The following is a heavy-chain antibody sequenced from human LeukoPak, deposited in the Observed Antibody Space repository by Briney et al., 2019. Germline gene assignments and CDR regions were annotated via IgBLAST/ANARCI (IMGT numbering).Heavy chain of an antibody. D-gene: IGHD3-22*01. Sequence: PSETLSLTCVVSDYSMTRGYYWGWIRQPPGKGLEWIGSIYHSGNTFYNPSLKSRVFISVDTSKNQFSLKLSSVTAADTAVYYCATYQYYYDSSGYRGGFDYWGQGTLVTVSS. CDR3: ATYQYYYDSSGYRGGFDY. J-gene: IGHJ4*02. CDR2: IYHSGNT. V-gene: IGHV4-38-2*01. CDR1: DYSMTRGYY.